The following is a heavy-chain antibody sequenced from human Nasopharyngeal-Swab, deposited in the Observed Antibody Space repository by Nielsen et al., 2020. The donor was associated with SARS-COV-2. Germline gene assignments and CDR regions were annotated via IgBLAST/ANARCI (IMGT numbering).Heavy chain of an antibody. D-gene: IGHD3-3*01. Sequence: VRQAPGKGLEWVAVISYDGSNKYYADSVKGRFTISRDNSKNTLYLQMNSLKASDTAMYYCARHDYDFWSADRTYYGMDVWGQGTTVTVSS. CDR2: ISYDGSNK. V-gene: IGHV3-33*05. CDR3: ARHDYDFWSADRTYYGMDV. J-gene: IGHJ6*02.